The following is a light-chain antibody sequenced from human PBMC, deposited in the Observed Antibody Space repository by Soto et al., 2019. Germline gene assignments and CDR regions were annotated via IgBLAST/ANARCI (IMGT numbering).Light chain of an antibody. V-gene: IGKV1-8*01. CDR1: QGISSY. J-gene: IGKJ1*01. CDR3: QQYYSYPWT. CDR2: AAS. Sequence: AIRMTQSPSSLSASTGERVTITCRASQGISSYLAWYQQKPGKAPKLLIYAASTLQSGVPSRFSGSGSGTDFTLTISCLQSEDFATYYCQQYYSYPWTFGQGTKVDI.